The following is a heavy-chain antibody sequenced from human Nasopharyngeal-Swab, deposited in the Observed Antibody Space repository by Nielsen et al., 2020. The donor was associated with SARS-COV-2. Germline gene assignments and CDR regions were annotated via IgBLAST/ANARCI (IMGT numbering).Heavy chain of an antibody. Sequence: ASVNVSCKASGYTFTSYDINWVRQATGQGLEWMGWMNPNSGNTGYAQKFQGRVTMTRNTSISTAYMELSSLRSEDTAVYYCARGRGGCFGELFDYWGQGTLVTVSS. CDR1: GYTFTSYD. CDR2: MNPNSGNT. D-gene: IGHD3-10*01. CDR3: ARGRGGCFGELFDY. V-gene: IGHV1-8*01. J-gene: IGHJ4*02.